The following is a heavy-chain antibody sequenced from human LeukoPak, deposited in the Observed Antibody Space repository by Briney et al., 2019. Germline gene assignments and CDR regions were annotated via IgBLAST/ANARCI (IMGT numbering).Heavy chain of an antibody. CDR2: IRYDGSNK. CDR3: AKNKVPQSTVYYYYYMDV. J-gene: IGHJ6*03. Sequence: GGSLRLSCAASGFIFSSYGMHWVRQAPGKGLEWVAFIRYDGSNKYYADSVKGRFTISRDNSKNTLYLQMNSLRAEDTAVYYCAKNKVPQSTVYYYYYMDVWGKGTTVTISS. D-gene: IGHD4-17*01. CDR1: GFIFSSYG. V-gene: IGHV3-30*02.